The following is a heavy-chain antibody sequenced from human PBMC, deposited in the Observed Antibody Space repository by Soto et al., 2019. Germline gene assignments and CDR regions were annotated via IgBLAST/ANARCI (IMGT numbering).Heavy chain of an antibody. D-gene: IGHD3-3*01. J-gene: IGHJ6*02. Sequence: SETLSLTCTVSGGSISSYYWSWIRQPPGKGLEWIGYIYYSGSTNYNPSLKSRVTISVDTSKNQFSLKLSSVTAADTAVYYCARENYDFWDRDYYYGMDVWGQGTTVTVSS. CDR3: ARENYDFWDRDYYYGMDV. V-gene: IGHV4-59*01. CDR1: GGSISSYY. CDR2: IYYSGST.